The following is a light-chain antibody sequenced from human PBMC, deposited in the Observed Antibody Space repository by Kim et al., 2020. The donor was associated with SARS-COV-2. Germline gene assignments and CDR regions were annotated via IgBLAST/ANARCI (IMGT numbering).Light chain of an antibody. J-gene: IGKJ4*01. CDR2: AAS. CDR1: QSISNY. Sequence: DIQVTQSPSSLSASVGDRVTITCRASQSISNYLNWYQQKPGKAPKLLIYAASSLQSGVPSRFSGSGSETDFTLTISSLQPEDSATYSCQQSYSTPITFGGGTKLEI. V-gene: IGKV1-39*01. CDR3: QQSYSTPIT.